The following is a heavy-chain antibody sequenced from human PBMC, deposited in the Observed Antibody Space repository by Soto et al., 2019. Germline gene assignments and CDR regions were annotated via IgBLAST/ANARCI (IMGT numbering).Heavy chain of an antibody. CDR2: IYSGGST. J-gene: IGHJ4*02. CDR1: GFTVRSNY. D-gene: IGHD4-17*01. CDR3: ARGPSYSDSYFDH. Sequence: PGGSLRLSCAASGFTVRSNYYMRWVRQAPGRGLEWVSVIYSGGSTYYADSVEGRFTISRDNSKNTVYLQMNSLRLEDTAVYYCARGPSYSDSYFDHWGQGTLVTVSS. V-gene: IGHV3-66*02.